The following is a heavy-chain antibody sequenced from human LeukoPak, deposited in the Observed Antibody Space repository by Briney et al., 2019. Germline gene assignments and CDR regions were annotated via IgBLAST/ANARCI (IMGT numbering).Heavy chain of an antibody. D-gene: IGHD3/OR15-3a*01. Sequence: SETLSLTCTVSGDSISSRSYYLGWIRQPPGKGLEWIGSIYYYGGTYYNPSLKSRITISVDTSKSQISLKLSSLTAADTAVYSRAKNRTRTGVIERFDVFDAWGQGTIFTVLS. CDR3: AKNRTRTGVIERFDVFDA. CDR2: IYYYGGT. J-gene: IGHJ3*01. V-gene: IGHV4-39*01. CDR1: GDSISSRSYY.